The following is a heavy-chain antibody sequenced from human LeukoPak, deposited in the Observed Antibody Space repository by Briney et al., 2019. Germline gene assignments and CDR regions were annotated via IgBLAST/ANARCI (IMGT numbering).Heavy chain of an antibody. Sequence: SETLSLTCTVSGGSISSYYWSWIRQPPGKGLEWIGYIYYSGSTNYNPSLKSRVTISVDTSKNQFSLKLSSVTAADTAVYYCARSPVGHSSGWYLDYWGQGTLVTVSS. CDR3: ARSPVGHSSGWYLDY. V-gene: IGHV4-59*01. D-gene: IGHD6-19*01. CDR1: GGSISSYY. CDR2: IYYSGST. J-gene: IGHJ4*02.